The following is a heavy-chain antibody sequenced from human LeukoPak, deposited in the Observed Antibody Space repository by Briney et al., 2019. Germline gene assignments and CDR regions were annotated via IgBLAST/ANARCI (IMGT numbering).Heavy chain of an antibody. CDR2: ISYDGSNN. J-gene: IGHJ5*02. CDR1: GFTFSSYG. CDR3: ARGRSLGSGGWFDP. D-gene: IGHD3-16*01. Sequence: GGSLRLSCAASGFTFSSYGMHWVRPAPGKGLEWVAVISYDGSNNYYADSVKVRFTISRDNSKNSLYLQMNSLRAGDTAVYDCARGRSLGSGGWFDPGGQGTLVTVSS. V-gene: IGHV3-30*03.